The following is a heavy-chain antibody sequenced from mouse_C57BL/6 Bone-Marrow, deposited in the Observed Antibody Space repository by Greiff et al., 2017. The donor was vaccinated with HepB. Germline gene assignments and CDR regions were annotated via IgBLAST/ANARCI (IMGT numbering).Heavy chain of an antibody. CDR1: GFSLTSYG. V-gene: IGHV2-2*01. CDR2: IWSGGST. Sequence: VQLQQSGPGLVQPSQSLSITCTVSGFSLTSYGVHWVRQSPGKGLEWLGVIWSGGSTDYNAAFISRLSISKDNSKSQFFFKMNSLQADDTAIYYCARNGDYDGGYAMDYWGQGTSVTVSS. CDR3: ARNGDYDGGYAMDY. J-gene: IGHJ4*01. D-gene: IGHD2-4*01.